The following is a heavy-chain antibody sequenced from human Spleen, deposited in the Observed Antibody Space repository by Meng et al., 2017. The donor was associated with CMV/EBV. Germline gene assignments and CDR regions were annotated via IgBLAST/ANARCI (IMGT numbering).Heavy chain of an antibody. D-gene: IGHD6-13*01. CDR3: ARHEYSSSWYWGGTVYGMDV. CDR1: GYSFTSYW. CDR2: TYPGDSDT. Sequence: KVSCKGSGYSFTSYWIGWVRQMPGKGLEWMGITYPGDSDTRYSPSFQGQVTISADKSISTAYLQWSSLKASDTAMYYCARHEYSSSWYWGGTVYGMDVWGQGTTVTVSS. V-gene: IGHV5-51*01. J-gene: IGHJ6*02.